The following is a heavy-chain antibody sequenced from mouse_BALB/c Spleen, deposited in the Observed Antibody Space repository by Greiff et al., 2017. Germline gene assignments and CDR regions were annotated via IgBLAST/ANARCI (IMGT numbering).Heavy chain of an antibody. V-gene: IGHV14-1*02. Sequence: EVQRVESGAELVRPGALVKLSCKASGFNIKDYYMHWVKQRPEQGLEWIGWIDPENGNTIYDPKFQGKASITADTSSNTAYLQLSSLTSEDTAVYYCARLGRGAMDYWGQGTSVTVSS. D-gene: IGHD4-1*01. J-gene: IGHJ4*01. CDR2: IDPENGNT. CDR1: GFNIKDYY. CDR3: ARLGRGAMDY.